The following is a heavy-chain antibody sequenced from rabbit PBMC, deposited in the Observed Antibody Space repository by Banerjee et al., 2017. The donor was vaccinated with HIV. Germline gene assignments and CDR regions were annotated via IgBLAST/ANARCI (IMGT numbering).Heavy chain of an antibody. CDR2: INTSTGNT. J-gene: IGHJ3*01. Sequence: QSLEESGGDLVKPGASLTLTCTASGFSFSSGYDMCWVRQAPGKGLEWIACINTSTGNTVYASWATGRFTISKTSSTTVTLQMTSLTAADTATYFCAGGIGGYYWTRLDLWGPGTLVTVS. CDR1: GFSFSSGYD. D-gene: IGHD1-1*01. CDR3: AGGIGGYYWTRLDL. V-gene: IGHV1S40*01.